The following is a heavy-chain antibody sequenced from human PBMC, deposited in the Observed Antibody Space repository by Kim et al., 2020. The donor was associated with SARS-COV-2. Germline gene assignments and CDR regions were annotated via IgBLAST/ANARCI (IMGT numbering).Heavy chain of an antibody. D-gene: IGHD5-18*01. V-gene: IGHV4-31*03. CDR3: ARGGYSYGSSLGY. Sequence: SETLSLTCTVSGGSISSGGYYWSWIRQHPGKGLEWIGYIYYSGSTYYNPSLKSRVTISVDTSKNQFSLKLSSVTAADTAVYYCARGGYSYGSSLGYWGQGTLVTVSS. CDR2: IYYSGST. J-gene: IGHJ4*02. CDR1: GGSISSGGYY.